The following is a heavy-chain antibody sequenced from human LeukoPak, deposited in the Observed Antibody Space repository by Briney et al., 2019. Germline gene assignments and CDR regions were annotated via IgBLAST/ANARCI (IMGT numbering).Heavy chain of an antibody. J-gene: IGHJ4*02. CDR1: GFTFSSYS. V-gene: IGHV3-21*01. CDR3: ARDQWELLLSVDY. Sequence: GGSLRLSCAASGFTFSSYSMDWVRQAPGKGLEWVSSISSSSSYIYYADSVKGRFTISRDNAKNSLYLQMNSLRAEDTAVYYCARDQWELLLSVDYWGQGTLVTVSS. D-gene: IGHD1-26*01. CDR2: ISSSSSYI.